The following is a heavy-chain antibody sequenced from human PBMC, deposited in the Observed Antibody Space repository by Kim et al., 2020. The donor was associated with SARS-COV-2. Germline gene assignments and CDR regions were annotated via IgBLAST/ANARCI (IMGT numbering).Heavy chain of an antibody. CDR3: TTEPVYYDSSGYYTYFDY. V-gene: IGHV3-15*01. CDR2: IKSKTDGGTT. D-gene: IGHD3-22*01. J-gene: IGHJ4*02. CDR1: GFTFSNAW. Sequence: GGSLRLSCAASGFTFSNAWMSWVRQAPGKGLEWVGRIKSKTDGGTTDYAAPVKGRFTISRDDSKNTLYLQMNSLKTEDTAVYYCTTEPVYYDSSGYYTYFDYWGQGTLVTVSS.